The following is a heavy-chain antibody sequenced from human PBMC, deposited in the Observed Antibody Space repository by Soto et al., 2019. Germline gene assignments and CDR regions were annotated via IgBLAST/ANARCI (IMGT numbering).Heavy chain of an antibody. D-gene: IGHD5-18*01. J-gene: IGHJ4*02. CDR2: IRSKANSYAT. Sequence: EVQLVESGGGLVQPGGSLKLSCAASGFTFSGSAMHWVRQASGKGLEWVGRIRSKANSYATAYAASVKGRFTISRDDSKNTAYLQMNSPKTEDTAVYYCRLYSYGSHNDYWGQGTLVTVSS. CDR1: GFTFSGSA. CDR3: RLYSYGSHNDY. V-gene: IGHV3-73*02.